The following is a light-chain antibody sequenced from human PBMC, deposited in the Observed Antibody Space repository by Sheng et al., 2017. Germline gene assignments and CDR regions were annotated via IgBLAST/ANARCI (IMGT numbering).Light chain of an antibody. CDR3: QVWDSNSDQLWV. Sequence: SYVLTQPPSVSVAPGQTARITCGGNKIGGQSVHWYQQKPGQAPVVVVFDDSDRPSGIPERFSGSNSGNTATLSISRVEAGDEADYYCQVWDSNSDQLWVFGGGTKLTVL. CDR2: DDS. J-gene: IGLJ3*02. V-gene: IGLV3-21*02. CDR1: KIGGQS.